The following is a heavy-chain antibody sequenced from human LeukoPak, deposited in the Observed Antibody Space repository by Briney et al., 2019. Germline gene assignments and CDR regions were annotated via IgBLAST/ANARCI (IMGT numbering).Heavy chain of an antibody. CDR2: IDTSNGAT. CDR3: ASEANCNGGRCPLQSVAS. D-gene: IGHD2-15*01. Sequence: GASVKVSCKASGYTFTYYYMHWVRQAPGQGLEWMGWIDTSNGATNYAQKFQGRVTISRDTSIGTAYMELTNLISDDTAIYYCASEANCNGGRCPLQSVASWGQGTLVTVSS. J-gene: IGHJ4*02. V-gene: IGHV1-2*02. CDR1: GYTFTYYY.